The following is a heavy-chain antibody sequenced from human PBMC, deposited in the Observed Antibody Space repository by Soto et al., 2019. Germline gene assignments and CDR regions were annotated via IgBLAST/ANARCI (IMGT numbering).Heavy chain of an antibody. J-gene: IGHJ4*02. CDR3: ATGSPFSGSVFDH. CDR1: GYTFTNYY. CDR2: INPSTGST. V-gene: IGHV1-46*01. D-gene: IGHD1-26*01. Sequence: ASVKVSCKASGYTFTNYYIHWVRQAPGQGLEWMGIINPSTGSTTYAQKFQGRVTLTKDTVYLHMDSLETGDTAVYYCATGSPFSGSVFDHWGQGTLVTVSS.